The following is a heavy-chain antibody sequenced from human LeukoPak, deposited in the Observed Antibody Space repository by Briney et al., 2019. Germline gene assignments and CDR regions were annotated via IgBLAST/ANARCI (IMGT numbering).Heavy chain of an antibody. Sequence: PSETLSLTCTVSGGSISSYYWSWIRQPPGKGLEWIGYIYYSGSTNYNPSLKSRVTISVDTSKNQFSLKLSSVTAAGTAVYYCARDRGYSSSSQEYYYYGMDVWGQGTTVTVSS. CDR1: GGSISSYY. V-gene: IGHV4-59*01. J-gene: IGHJ6*02. CDR2: IYYSGST. D-gene: IGHD6-6*01. CDR3: ARDRGYSSSSQEYYYYGMDV.